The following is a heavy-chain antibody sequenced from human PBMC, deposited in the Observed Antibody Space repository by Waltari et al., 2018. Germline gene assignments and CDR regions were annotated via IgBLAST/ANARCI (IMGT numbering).Heavy chain of an antibody. D-gene: IGHD6-6*01. CDR1: GGSFSGYY. J-gene: IGHJ4*02. V-gene: IGHV4-34*01. CDR2: INHSGST. Sequence: QVQLQQWGAGLLKPSETLSLTCAVYGGSFSGYYWTWIRQPPGKGLEWIGEINHSGSTNYNPSLTSRVTISVDTSKNQFSLKLSSVTAADTAVYYCARSIAARALDYWGQGTLVTVSS. CDR3: ARSIAARALDY.